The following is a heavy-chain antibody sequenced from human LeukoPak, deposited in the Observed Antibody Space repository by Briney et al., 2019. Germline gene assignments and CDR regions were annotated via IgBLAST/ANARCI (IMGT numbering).Heavy chain of an antibody. Sequence: GGSLRLSCAASGFTVSSNYMSWVRQAPGKGLEWVSIIYSGGTIYYADSVKGRFTISRDSSKNTLYLQMNSLRAEDTAVYYCARGYDYWGQGTLVTVSS. J-gene: IGHJ4*02. CDR1: GFTVSSNY. CDR3: ARGYDY. CDR2: IYSGGTI. V-gene: IGHV3-53*01.